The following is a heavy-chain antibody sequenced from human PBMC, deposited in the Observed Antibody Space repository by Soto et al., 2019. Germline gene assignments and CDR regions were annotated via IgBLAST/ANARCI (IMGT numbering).Heavy chain of an antibody. J-gene: IGHJ4*02. Sequence: QVKLVESGGGVVQPGTSLRLSCEASGLPFSNFGMHWVRQAPGKGLEWVAVIPYDGSHQYYADSVKGRFTISRDNSKNTLYLEMDSTRHEETAIYYCAKTLVLESDIQDFDYWGQGTLVTVSS. CDR1: GLPFSNFG. CDR3: AKTLVLESDIQDFDY. V-gene: IGHV3-30*18. D-gene: IGHD3-3*01. CDR2: IPYDGSHQ.